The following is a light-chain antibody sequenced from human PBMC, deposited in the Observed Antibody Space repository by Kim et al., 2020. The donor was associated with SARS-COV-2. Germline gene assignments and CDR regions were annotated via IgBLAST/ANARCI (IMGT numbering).Light chain of an antibody. J-gene: IGKJ4*01. CDR3: QQYQNWPPVT. V-gene: IGKV3-15*01. CDR2: ATS. Sequence: PGDRATLSCRASQSVSISYFAWYQKRPGQPPRLLIYATSTRAAGVPARFSGSGSGTEFTLTISSLQSEDFAVYFCQQYQNWPPVTFGGGTKVDIK. CDR1: QSVSISY.